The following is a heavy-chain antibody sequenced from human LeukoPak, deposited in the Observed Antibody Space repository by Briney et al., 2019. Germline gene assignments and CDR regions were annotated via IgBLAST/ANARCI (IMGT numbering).Heavy chain of an antibody. CDR2: IYTSGST. J-gene: IGHJ4*02. CDR1: GGSISSGSYY. D-gene: IGHD1-26*01. V-gene: IGHV4-61*02. Sequence: SETLSLTCTVSGGSISSGSYYWSWIRQPAGKGLEWIGRIYTSGSTNYNPSLKSRVTISVDTSKNQFSLKLSSVTAADTAVYYCARDTLCCGSYWGQGTLVTVSS. CDR3: ARDTLCCGSY.